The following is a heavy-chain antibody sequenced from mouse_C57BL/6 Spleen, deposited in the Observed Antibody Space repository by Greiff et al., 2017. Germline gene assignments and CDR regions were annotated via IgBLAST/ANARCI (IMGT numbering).Heavy chain of an antibody. CDR2: IRSKSSNYAT. J-gene: IGHJ1*03. V-gene: IGHV10-3*01. Sequence: DVMLVESGGGLVQPKGSLKLSCAASGFTFNTYAMHWVRQAPGKGLEWVARIRSKSSNYATYYADSVKDRFTISRDDSQSMLYLQMNNLKTEDTAMYYCVREDGTFPYWYFDVWGTGTTVTVSS. CDR3: VREDGTFPYWYFDV. CDR1: GFTFNTYA. D-gene: IGHD2-1*01.